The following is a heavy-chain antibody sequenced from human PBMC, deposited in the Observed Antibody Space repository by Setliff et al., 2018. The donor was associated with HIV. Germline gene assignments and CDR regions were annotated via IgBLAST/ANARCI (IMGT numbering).Heavy chain of an antibody. CDR3: ARDWNHYFYYMDV. D-gene: IGHD1-1*01. Sequence: SETLSLTCAVYGGSLNDYYWSWIRLPPGKGLEWIGEINHSGSTNYNPSLKSRVTISVDTSKNQFSLKLTSVTAADTAVYFCARDWNHYFYYMDVWGKGTTVTVSS. J-gene: IGHJ6*03. CDR1: GGSLNDYY. CDR2: INHSGST. V-gene: IGHV4-34*01.